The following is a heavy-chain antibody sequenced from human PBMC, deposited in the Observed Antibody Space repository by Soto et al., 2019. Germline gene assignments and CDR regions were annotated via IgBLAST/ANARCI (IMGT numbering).Heavy chain of an antibody. Sequence: PSETLCLTCTVSGGSISSYYWSWIRQPSGKGLEWIGYIYYSGSTNYNPSLKSRVTISRDTSKNTLYLQMNSLRAEDTAVYYCVQTTGWPGFDFWGQGTLVTVSS. CDR3: VQTTGWPGFDF. V-gene: IGHV4-59*08. CDR2: IYYSGST. D-gene: IGHD6-19*01. CDR1: GGSISSYY. J-gene: IGHJ4*02.